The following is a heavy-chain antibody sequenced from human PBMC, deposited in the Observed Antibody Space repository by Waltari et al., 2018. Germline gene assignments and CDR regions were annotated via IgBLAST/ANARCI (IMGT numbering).Heavy chain of an antibody. Sequence: QVQLQQWGAGLLKPSETLSLTCAVYGGSFSGYYWSWIRQPPGKGLEWIGEINHSGSTNYNPSLKSRVTISVDTSKNQFSLKLSSVTAADTAVYYCARALGMATTKRRAFDIWGQGTMVTVSS. V-gene: IGHV4-34*01. CDR3: ARALGMATTKRRAFDI. CDR1: GGSFSGYY. D-gene: IGHD5-12*01. CDR2: INHSGST. J-gene: IGHJ3*02.